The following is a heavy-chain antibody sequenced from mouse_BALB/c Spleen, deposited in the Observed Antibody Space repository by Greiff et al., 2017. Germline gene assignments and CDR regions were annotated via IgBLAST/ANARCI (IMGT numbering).Heavy chain of an antibody. CDR2: IYPGGGYT. D-gene: IGHD2-14*01. J-gene: IGHJ4*01. CDR3: ARLYYRYEGYAMDY. V-gene: IGHV1-63*02. Sequence: QVQLQQSGAELVRPGTSVKISCKASGYTFTNYWLGWVKQRPGHGLEWIGDIYPGGGYTNYNEKFKGKATLTADTSSSTAYMQLSSLTSEDSAVYFCARLYYRYEGYAMDYWGQGTSVTVSS. CDR1: GYTFTNYW.